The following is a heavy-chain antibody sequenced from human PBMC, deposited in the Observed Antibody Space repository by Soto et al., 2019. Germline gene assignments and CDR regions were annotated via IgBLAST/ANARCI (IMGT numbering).Heavy chain of an antibody. CDR2: IDPRDSYT. CDR3: ATLDAELAKACFDY. Sequence: LKISCQVSGNSFTNYWISWVRQVSGKGLDWMGRIDPRDSYTTYSPSFRGHVTMSADKSSSTAYLQWSSLRASETAMYYCATLDAELAKACFDYWGQGTLFAVSS. D-gene: IGHD5-18*01. V-gene: IGHV5-10-1*01. J-gene: IGHJ4*02. CDR1: GNSFTNYW.